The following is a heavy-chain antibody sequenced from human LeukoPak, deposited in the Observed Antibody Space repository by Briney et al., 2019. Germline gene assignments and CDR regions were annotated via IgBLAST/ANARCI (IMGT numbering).Heavy chain of an antibody. Sequence: SVKVSCKASGGTFSSYAISWVRQAPGQGLEWMGGIIPIFGTANYAQKFQGRVTITADESTSTAYMKLSSLRSGDTAVYYCARARGQLADYYYYGMDVWGQGTTVTVSS. J-gene: IGHJ6*02. CDR2: IIPIFGTA. CDR3: ARARGQLADYYYYGMDV. D-gene: IGHD6-6*01. CDR1: GGTFSSYA. V-gene: IGHV1-69*13.